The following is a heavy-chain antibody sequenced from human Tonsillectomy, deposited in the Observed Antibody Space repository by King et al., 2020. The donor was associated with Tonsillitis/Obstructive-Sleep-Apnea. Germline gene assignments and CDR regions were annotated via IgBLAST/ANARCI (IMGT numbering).Heavy chain of an antibody. Sequence: QLVQSGAEVKKPGASVKVSCKASGYTFTSYGISWVRQAPGQGLEWMGWISAYNGNTNYAQKLQGRVTMTTDTSTSTAYMELRRLRSDDTAVYYCARDALYCSGGSCSRSNAFDIWGQGTMVTVSS. CDR3: ARDALYCSGGSCSRSNAFDI. V-gene: IGHV1-18*01. J-gene: IGHJ3*02. CDR2: ISAYNGNT. CDR1: GYTFTSYG. D-gene: IGHD2-15*01.